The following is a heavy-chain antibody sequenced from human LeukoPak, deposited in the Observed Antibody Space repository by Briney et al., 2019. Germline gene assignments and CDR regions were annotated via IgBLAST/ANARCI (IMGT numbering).Heavy chain of an antibody. V-gene: IGHV4-39*01. J-gene: IGHJ4*02. CDR3: APTYSYTRGGYDY. Sequence: SETLSLTCTVSGGSISGSSYHWGWIRQPPGKGLEWIGSINYSWHTYYNPSLESRVTISVDSSRNQFSLKVTSVTAADTALYYCAPTYSYTRGGYDYWGPGTLVTVSS. D-gene: IGHD5-18*01. CDR2: INYSWHT. CDR1: GGSISGSSYH.